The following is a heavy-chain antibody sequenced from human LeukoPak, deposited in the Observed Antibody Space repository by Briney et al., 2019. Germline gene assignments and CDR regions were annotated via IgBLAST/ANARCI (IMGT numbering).Heavy chain of an antibody. CDR2: IYTSGST. Sequence: SETLSLTCTVSGGSISSGSYYWSWIRQPAGKGLEWIGRIYTSGSTNYNPSLKSRVTISVDTSRNQFSLKLSSVTAADTAVYYCARVYYSSSYDYWYFDLWGRGTLVTVSS. CDR3: ARVYYSSSYDYWYFDL. V-gene: IGHV4-61*02. D-gene: IGHD6-13*01. J-gene: IGHJ2*01. CDR1: GGSISSGSYY.